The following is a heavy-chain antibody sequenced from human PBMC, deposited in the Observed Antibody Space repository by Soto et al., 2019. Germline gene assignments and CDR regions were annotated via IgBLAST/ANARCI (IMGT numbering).Heavy chain of an antibody. CDR1: GGSFSGYY. V-gene: IGHV4-34*01. CDR3: ARGAVSSWYEGWFDP. J-gene: IGHJ5*02. Sequence: PSETLSLTCAVYGGSFSGYYWSWIRQPPGKGLEWIGEINHSGSTNYNPSLKSRVTISVDTSKNQFSLKLSSVTAADTAVYYCARGAVSSWYEGWFDPWGQGTLVTVSS. D-gene: IGHD6-13*01. CDR2: INHSGST.